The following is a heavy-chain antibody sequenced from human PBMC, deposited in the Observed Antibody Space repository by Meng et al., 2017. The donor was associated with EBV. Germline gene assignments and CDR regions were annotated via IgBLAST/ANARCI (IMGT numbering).Heavy chain of an antibody. CDR2: MNPNSGNT. J-gene: IGHJ5*02. CDR1: GYTFTSYD. CDR3: ARGPYYYDSSGYYYGEFDP. D-gene: IGHD3-22*01. V-gene: IGHV1-8*01. Sequence: GQVGRSGAGVKKPGASVKVVCKASGYTFTSYDINWVRQATGQGLEWMGWMNPNSGNTGYAQKFQGRVTMTRNTSISTAYMELSSLRSEDTAVYYCARGPYYYDSSGYYYGEFDPWGQGTLVTVSS.